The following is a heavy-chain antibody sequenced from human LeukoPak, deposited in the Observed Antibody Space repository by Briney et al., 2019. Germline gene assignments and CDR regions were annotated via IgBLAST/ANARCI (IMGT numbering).Heavy chain of an antibody. J-gene: IGHJ3*02. V-gene: IGHV3-9*01. D-gene: IGHD3-22*01. Sequence: PGGSLRLSCAASGFTFDDYAMHWVRQAPGKGLEWVSGISWNSGSIGYADSVKGRFTISRDNAKNSLYLQMNSLRAEDTALYYCAKDSSGLRDAFDIWGQGTMVTVSS. CDR2: ISWNSGSI. CDR3: AKDSSGLRDAFDI. CDR1: GFTFDDYA.